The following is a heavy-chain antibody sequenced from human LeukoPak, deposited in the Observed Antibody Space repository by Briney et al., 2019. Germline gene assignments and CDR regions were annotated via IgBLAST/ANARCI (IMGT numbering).Heavy chain of an antibody. CDR1: GGSISSYY. V-gene: IGHV4-59*01. Sequence: KTSETLSLTCTVSGGSISSYYWSWIRQPPGKGQEWIGYIYYSGSTNYNPSLKSRVTISVDTSKNQFSLKLSSVTAADTAVYYCARGEIAVAESFDYWGQGTLVTVSS. CDR3: ARGEIAVAESFDY. CDR2: IYYSGST. D-gene: IGHD6-19*01. J-gene: IGHJ4*02.